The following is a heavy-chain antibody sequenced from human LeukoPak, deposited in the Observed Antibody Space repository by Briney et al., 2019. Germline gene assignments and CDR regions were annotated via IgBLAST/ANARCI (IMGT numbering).Heavy chain of an antibody. CDR1: GFTFSSYG. CDR3: ANSGGYYDSFNFDY. CDR2: ISYDGSNK. J-gene: IGHJ4*02. D-gene: IGHD3-22*01. V-gene: IGHV3-30*18. Sequence: GGSLRLSCAASGFTFSSYGMHWVRQAPGKGLEWVAVISYDGSNKYYADSVKGRFTISRDNSKNTLYLQMNSLRAEDTAVYYCANSGGYYDSFNFDYWGQGTLVTVSS.